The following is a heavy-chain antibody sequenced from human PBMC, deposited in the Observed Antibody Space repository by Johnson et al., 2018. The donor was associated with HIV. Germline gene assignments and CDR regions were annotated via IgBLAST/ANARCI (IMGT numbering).Heavy chain of an antibody. Sequence: VQLVESGGGLVQPGGSLRLSCAVSGFSIRNFWMTWVRQAPGKGLEWVANIKQDGSEKYYVDSVKGRFTISRDNAKNSLYLQMNSLRAEDTAVYYWARVKRVPKGSSWYEFFGRSSNDAFDIWGQGTMVTVSS. J-gene: IGHJ3*02. CDR2: IKQDGSEK. CDR3: ARVKRVPKGSSWYEFFGRSSNDAFDI. V-gene: IGHV3-7*05. D-gene: IGHD6-13*01. CDR1: GFSIRNFW.